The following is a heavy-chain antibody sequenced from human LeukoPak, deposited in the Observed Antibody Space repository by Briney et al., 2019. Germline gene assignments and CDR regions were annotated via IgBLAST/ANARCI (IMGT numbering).Heavy chain of an antibody. CDR3: ARLIAAAGKYYYYYYMDV. CDR2: MNPNSGNT. V-gene: IGHV1-8*01. J-gene: IGHJ6*03. D-gene: IGHD6-13*01. Sequence: ASVKVSCKASGYTFTSYDINWVRQATGQGLEWMGWMNPNSGNTGYAQKFEGRVTMTRNTSISTAYMELGSLRSEDTAVYYCARLIAAAGKYYYYYYMDVWGKGTTVTISS. CDR1: GYTFTSYD.